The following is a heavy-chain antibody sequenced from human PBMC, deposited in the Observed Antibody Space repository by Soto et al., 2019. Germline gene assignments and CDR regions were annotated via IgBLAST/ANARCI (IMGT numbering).Heavy chain of an antibody. Sequence: GGSLRLSCAASGFTFSDYYMSWIRQAPGKGLEWISYISSSGNTIYYADSVRGRFTVSRDNAENSLYLQMNSLRAEDTATYYCTRPTRNDGKKYWGQGTLVTVSS. CDR1: GFTFSDYY. CDR2: ISSSGNTI. J-gene: IGHJ4*02. V-gene: IGHV3-11*01. CDR3: TRPTRNDGKKY. D-gene: IGHD1-1*01.